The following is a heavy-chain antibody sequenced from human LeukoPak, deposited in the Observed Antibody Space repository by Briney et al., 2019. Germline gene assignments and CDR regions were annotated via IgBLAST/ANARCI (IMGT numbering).Heavy chain of an antibody. V-gene: IGHV1-2*02. D-gene: IGHD2-2*01. CDR3: ARDPPLSSTRTYGEDY. CDR1: GYTFTGYY. CDR2: INPNSGGT. Sequence: ASVKVSCKASGYTFTGYYMHWVRQAPGQGLEWMGWINPNSGGTNYAQKFQGRVTMTRDTSISTAYMELSRLRSDDTAVYYCARDPPLSSTRTYGEDYWGQGTLVTVSS. J-gene: IGHJ4*02.